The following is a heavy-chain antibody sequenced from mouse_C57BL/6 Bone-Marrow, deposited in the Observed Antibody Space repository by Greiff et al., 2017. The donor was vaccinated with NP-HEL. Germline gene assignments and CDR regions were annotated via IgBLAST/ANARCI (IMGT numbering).Heavy chain of an antibody. V-gene: IGHV1-18*01. CDR2: INPNNGGT. D-gene: IGHD1-1*01. CDR3: AIEHYYGSSSYWYFDV. CDR1: GYTFTDYN. J-gene: IGHJ1*03. Sequence: DVQLQESGPELVKPGASVKIPCKASGYTFTDYNMDWVKQSHGKSLEWIGDINPNNGGTIYNQKFKGKATLTVDKSSSTAYMELRSLTSEDTAVYYCAIEHYYGSSSYWYFDVWGTGTTVTVSS.